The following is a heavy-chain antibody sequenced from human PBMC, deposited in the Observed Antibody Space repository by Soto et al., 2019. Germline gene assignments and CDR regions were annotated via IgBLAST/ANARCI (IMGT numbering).Heavy chain of an antibody. D-gene: IGHD3-22*01. CDR1: GYTFTSYC. Sequence: ASVKVSCKASGYTFTSYCICWVRQAPGQGLEWMGWISAYNGNTNYSQKPQGRVTMTTDTSTSTAYMELRSLISDDTAVYYCARTVHPNYYDSSGYPYFDYWGQGTLVTVSS. CDR2: ISAYNGNT. V-gene: IGHV1-18*01. J-gene: IGHJ4*02. CDR3: ARTVHPNYYDSSGYPYFDY.